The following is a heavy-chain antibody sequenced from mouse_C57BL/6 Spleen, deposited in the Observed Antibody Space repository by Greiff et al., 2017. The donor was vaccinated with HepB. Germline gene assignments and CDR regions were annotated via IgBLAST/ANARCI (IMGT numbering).Heavy chain of an antibody. CDR1: GYTFTSYN. Sequence: LQQSGAELVRPGASVKMSCKASGYTFTSYNMHWVKQTPRQGLEWIGAIYPGNGDTSYKQKFKGKATLTVDKSSSTPYMQLSILTSEDSAVYFCARPYGKGWYFDFWGTGTTVTVSS. J-gene: IGHJ1*03. CDR2: IYPGNGDT. CDR3: ARPYGKGWYFDF. D-gene: IGHD2-1*01. V-gene: IGHV1-12*01.